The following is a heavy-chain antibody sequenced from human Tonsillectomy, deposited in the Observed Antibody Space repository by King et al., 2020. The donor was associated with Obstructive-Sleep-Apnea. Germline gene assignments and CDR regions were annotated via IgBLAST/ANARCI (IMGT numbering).Heavy chain of an antibody. CDR2: ISWSSDSI. V-gene: IGHV3-9*01. CDR1: GFTFDDYA. Sequence: VQLVESGGGLVQPGRSLRLSCAASGFTFDDYAMHWVRQAPGKGLEWVSGISWSSDSINYAGSVKGRFTISRDNAKNSLYLQMNSLRAEDTALYYCVKDTTPHVFYYFDYWGLGTLVTVSS. J-gene: IGHJ4*02. D-gene: IGHD2-15*01. CDR3: VKDTTPHVFYYFDY.